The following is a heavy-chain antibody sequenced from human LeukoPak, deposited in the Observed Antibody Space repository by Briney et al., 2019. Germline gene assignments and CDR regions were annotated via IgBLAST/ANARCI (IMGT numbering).Heavy chain of an antibody. CDR2: ISGSAART. Sequence: GGSLRLSWAASGFTFSAYAVTWVRQASAKGLEWVSAISGSAARTYYADSVKGRFTISRDNSKNTVYLQMNSLRAEDTAVYYCAKRYPYDSSTYAFDYWGQGALVTVSS. J-gene: IGHJ4*02. D-gene: IGHD3-22*01. CDR1: GFTFSAYA. CDR3: AKRYPYDSSTYAFDY. V-gene: IGHV3-23*01.